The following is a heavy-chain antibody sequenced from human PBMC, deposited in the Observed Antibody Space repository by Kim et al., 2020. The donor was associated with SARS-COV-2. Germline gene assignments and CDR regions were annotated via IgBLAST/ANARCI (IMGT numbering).Heavy chain of an antibody. CDR2: INAGNGNT. V-gene: IGHV1-3*01. Sequence: ASVKVSCKASGYTFTSYAMHWVRQVPGQRLEWMGWINAGNGNTKYSQKFQGRVTITRDTSASTAYIELSSLRSEDTAVYYCARDPGPKMAPPPRGYYYGMDVWGQGTTVTVSS. CDR1: GYTFTSYA. J-gene: IGHJ6*02. CDR3: ARDPGPKMAPPPRGYYYGMDV. D-gene: IGHD3-10*01.